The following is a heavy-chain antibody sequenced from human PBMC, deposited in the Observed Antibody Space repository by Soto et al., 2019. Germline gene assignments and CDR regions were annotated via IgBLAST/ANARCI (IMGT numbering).Heavy chain of an antibody. J-gene: IGHJ5*02. Sequence: GGSLRLSCAASGFTFSSYSMNWVRQAPGKGLEWVSYISSSSSTIYYADSVKGRFTISRDNAKNSLYLQMNSLRDEATAVYYCARGHYDFWSGRSRFDPWGQGTLVTVSS. CDR3: ARGHYDFWSGRSRFDP. V-gene: IGHV3-48*02. CDR2: ISSSSSTI. D-gene: IGHD3-3*01. CDR1: GFTFSSYS.